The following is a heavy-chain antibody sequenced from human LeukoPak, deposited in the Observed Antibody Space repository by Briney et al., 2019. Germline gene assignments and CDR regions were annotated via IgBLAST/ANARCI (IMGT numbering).Heavy chain of an antibody. CDR2: LSGRGDDT. J-gene: IGHJ4*02. Sequence: GGSLRLSCAASGFTFSRNALSWGREALGKGLGWVSSLSGRGDDTYYASSVKGPFTISRDKAKKPVYLQMNRPRGEDTAVYYCAKDPYGTRYFDYWGQGTLVTVSS. V-gene: IGHV3-23*01. D-gene: IGHD2-2*01. CDR3: AKDPYGTRYFDY. CDR1: GFTFSRNA.